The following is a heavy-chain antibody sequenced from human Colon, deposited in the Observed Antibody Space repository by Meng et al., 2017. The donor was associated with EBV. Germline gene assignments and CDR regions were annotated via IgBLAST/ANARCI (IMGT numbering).Heavy chain of an antibody. CDR3: ARVSSGWDYFDY. CDR2: IYYSGST. CDR1: GGSVSSCGYY. J-gene: IGHJ4*02. V-gene: IGHV4-31*03. D-gene: IGHD6-19*01. Sequence: QAPPQESCPGLVKPSHTLSLTCTVSGGSVSSCGYYWTWIRQHPGKGLEWFGHIYYSGSTFYNPSLKRRVIISIDTSKNQFSLNLRSVTAADTAVYYCARVSSGWDYFDYWGQGTLVTVSS.